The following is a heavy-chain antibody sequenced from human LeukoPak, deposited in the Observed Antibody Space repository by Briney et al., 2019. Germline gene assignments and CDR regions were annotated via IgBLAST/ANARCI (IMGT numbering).Heavy chain of an antibody. CDR3: ARIMGDSSGYHYYDY. V-gene: IGHV4-59*01. CDR2: IYYSGST. D-gene: IGHD3-22*01. CDR1: GGSISSYY. J-gene: IGHJ4*02. Sequence: SETLSLTCTVSGGSISSYYWSWIRQPPGKGLEWIGYIYYSGSTNYNPSLKSRVTISVDTSKNQFSLKLSSVTAADTAVYYCARIMGDSSGYHYYDYWGQGTLVTVSS.